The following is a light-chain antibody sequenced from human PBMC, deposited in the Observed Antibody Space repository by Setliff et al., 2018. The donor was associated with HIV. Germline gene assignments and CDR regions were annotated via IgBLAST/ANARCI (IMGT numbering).Light chain of an antibody. Sequence: QSALAQPASVSGSPGHSITISCTGTSSDIGEYDYVSWYQQHPGKAPKLILYAVTYRPSGVSNRFSGSKSGNTASLTISGLQAEDEADYYCSSHRDTHTLEVFGTGTKVTV. J-gene: IGLJ1*01. CDR3: SSHRDTHTLEV. V-gene: IGLV2-14*03. CDR1: SSDIGEYDY. CDR2: AVT.